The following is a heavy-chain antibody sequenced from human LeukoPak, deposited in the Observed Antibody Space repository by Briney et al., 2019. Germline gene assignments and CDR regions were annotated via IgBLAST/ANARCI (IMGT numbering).Heavy chain of an antibody. Sequence: ASVTVSCKASGYIFTSYGISWVRQAPGQGLEWMGWISAYNGNTSYAPNLQGRVTMTTDTSTSTANMELRSLRSDDTAVYYCAGDRGRLGELSFGSWGQGTLVTVSS. V-gene: IGHV1-18*01. CDR2: ISAYNGNT. CDR1: GYIFTSYG. D-gene: IGHD3-16*02. CDR3: AGDRGRLGELSFGS. J-gene: IGHJ4*02.